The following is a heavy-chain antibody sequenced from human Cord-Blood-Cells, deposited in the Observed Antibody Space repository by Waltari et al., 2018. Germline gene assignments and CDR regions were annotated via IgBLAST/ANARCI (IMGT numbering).Heavy chain of an antibody. V-gene: IGHV4-34*01. Sequence: QVQLQQWGAGLLKPSETLSLTCAVYGGSFSGYYWSWIRQPPGKGLEWIGEINQSGSTKYNPSRKSRVTISVDTSKNQFSLKLSSVTAADTAVYYCAREPSRGAFDIWGQGTMVTVSS. J-gene: IGHJ3*02. CDR3: AREPSRGAFDI. CDR1: GGSFSGYY. CDR2: INQSGST.